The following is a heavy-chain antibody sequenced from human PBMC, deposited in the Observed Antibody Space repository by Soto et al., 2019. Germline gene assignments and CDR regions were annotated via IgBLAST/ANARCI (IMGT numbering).Heavy chain of an antibody. V-gene: IGHV1-69*13. D-gene: IGHD5-18*01. J-gene: IGHJ6*02. CDR1: GGTFSSYA. CDR3: ARGGGPPSMVTLDYYDVMDV. Sequence: SVKVSCKASGGTFSSYAISWVRQAPGQGLEWMGGVIPIFGTANYAQKFQGRVTITADESTSTAYMELSSLRSEDTAVYYCARGGGPPSMVTLDYYDVMDVWGQGTTVTVSS. CDR2: VIPIFGTA.